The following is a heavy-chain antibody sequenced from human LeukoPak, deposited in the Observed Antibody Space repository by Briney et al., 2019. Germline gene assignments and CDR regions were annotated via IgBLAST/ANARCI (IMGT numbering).Heavy chain of an antibody. Sequence: GASLRLSCAASGFIFSNYAMSWVRQAPGKGLEWVSGISGSGGTTYYADSVKGRFTISRDNSQNTLYLQMNSLRADDTAVYYCAKMDAGTTAMRGMDVWGQGTTVTVSS. D-gene: IGHD5-18*01. CDR2: ISGSGGTT. J-gene: IGHJ6*02. CDR3: AKMDAGTTAMRGMDV. V-gene: IGHV3-23*01. CDR1: GFIFSNYA.